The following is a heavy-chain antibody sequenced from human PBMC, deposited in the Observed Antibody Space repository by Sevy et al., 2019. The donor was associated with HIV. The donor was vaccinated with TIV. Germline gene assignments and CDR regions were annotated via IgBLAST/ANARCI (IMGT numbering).Heavy chain of an antibody. V-gene: IGHV4-39*01. J-gene: IGHJ4*02. CDR1: GGSINSDSYY. CDR3: ARFEYGDYVSHFEY. D-gene: IGHD2-21*02. CDR2: IYYSGTT. Sequence: SEILSLTCTVSGGSINSDSYYWGWIRQPPGKGLEWIGNIYYSGTTYYNPSLKSRVTISVDTSKNQFSLKLSSVTAAYTAVYYCARFEYGDYVSHFEYWGQGTPVTVSS.